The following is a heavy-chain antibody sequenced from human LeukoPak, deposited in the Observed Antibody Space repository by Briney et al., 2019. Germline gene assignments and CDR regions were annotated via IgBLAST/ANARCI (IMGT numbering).Heavy chain of an antibody. CDR2: IYYSGST. Sequence: SETLSLTCTVSGGSISSGDYYWSWIRQPPGKGLEWIVYIYYSGSTYYNPSLKSRVTISVDTSKNQFSLKLSSVTAADTAVYYCARVSTIEWGYSSSWDNYYFDYWGQGTLVTVSS. J-gene: IGHJ4*02. CDR3: ARVSTIEWGYSSSWDNYYFDY. D-gene: IGHD6-13*01. V-gene: IGHV4-30-4*01. CDR1: GGSISSGDYY.